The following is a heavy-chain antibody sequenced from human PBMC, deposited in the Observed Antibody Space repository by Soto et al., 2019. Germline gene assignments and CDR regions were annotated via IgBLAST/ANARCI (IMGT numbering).Heavy chain of an antibody. Sequence: ASVKVSCKASGYTFTGYYMHWVRQAPGQGLEWMGWINPNSGGTNYAQKFQGRVTMTRDTSISTAYMELSRLGSDDTAVYYCARDLDIVVVPAAIPGGYYYYYYGMDVWGQGTTVTVSS. CDR1: GYTFTGYY. J-gene: IGHJ6*02. D-gene: IGHD2-2*02. V-gene: IGHV1-2*02. CDR3: ARDLDIVVVPAAIPGGYYYYYYGMDV. CDR2: INPNSGGT.